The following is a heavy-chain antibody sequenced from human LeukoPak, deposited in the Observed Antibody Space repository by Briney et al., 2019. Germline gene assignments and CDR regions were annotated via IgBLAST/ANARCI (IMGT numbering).Heavy chain of an antibody. CDR2: INGNGGST. CDR1: GFTFSSYG. Sequence: RTGGSLRLSCAASGFTFSSYGMSWVRQVPGKGLEWVSSINGNGGSTAYADSVKGRFTISRDNAKNSLYPQMNSLRAEDTAFYYCARHDFWSGFKGGDYWGQGTLVTVSS. CDR3: ARHDFWSGFKGGDY. D-gene: IGHD3-3*01. V-gene: IGHV3-20*04. J-gene: IGHJ4*02.